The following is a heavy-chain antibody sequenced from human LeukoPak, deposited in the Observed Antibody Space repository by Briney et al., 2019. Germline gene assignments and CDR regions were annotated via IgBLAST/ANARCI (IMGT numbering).Heavy chain of an antibody. D-gene: IGHD6-25*01. CDR2: ISYDGSNK. CDR1: GFTFSSYA. Sequence: GGSLRLSCAASGFTFSSYAMHWVRQAPGKGLEWVAVISYDGSNKYYADSVKGRFTISRDNSKNSLYLQMNSLRADDTAVYYCAKGLSSSDYYYFYGMDVWGQGTTVTVSS. CDR3: AKGLSSSDYYYFYGMDV. V-gene: IGHV3-30-3*01. J-gene: IGHJ6*02.